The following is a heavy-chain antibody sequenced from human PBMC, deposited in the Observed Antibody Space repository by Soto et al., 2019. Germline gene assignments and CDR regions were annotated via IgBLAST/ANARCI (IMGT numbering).Heavy chain of an antibody. CDR2: IIHSETT. CDR3: ARHGRDGLDV. J-gene: IGHJ6*02. V-gene: IGHV4-34*12. Sequence: SETLSLTYAVYMGSFSGYSWTWIRRPPGKGLEWIGEIIHSETTHYNPSLKSRVSMSTDASKNQFSLKLTSVTAADTAVYYCARHGRDGLDVWGQGTTVTVSS. CDR1: MGSFSGYS.